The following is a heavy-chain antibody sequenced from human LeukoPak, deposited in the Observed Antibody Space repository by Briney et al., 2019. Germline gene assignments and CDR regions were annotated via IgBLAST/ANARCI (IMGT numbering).Heavy chain of an antibody. Sequence: GGSLRLSCAASGFTFSRYAMSWVRQAPGKGLEWVSPISGSGSSTYYADSVKGRFTISRDNSKNTLYLQMNSLRAEDTAVYYCAKGVAVASLYYFDYWGQGTLVTVSS. CDR3: AKGVAVASLYYFDY. D-gene: IGHD6-19*01. CDR1: GFTFSRYA. J-gene: IGHJ4*02. CDR2: ISGSGSST. V-gene: IGHV3-23*01.